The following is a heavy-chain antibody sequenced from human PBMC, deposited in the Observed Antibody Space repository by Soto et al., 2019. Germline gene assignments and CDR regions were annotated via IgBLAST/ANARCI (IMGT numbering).Heavy chain of an antibody. J-gene: IGHJ5*01. V-gene: IGHV3-23*01. CDR3: AKSYFFSWYDS. D-gene: IGHD3-10*01. CDR2: VSSSADAT. Sequence: EVQLLESGGGLVQPGGSLRLSCAPSGFIFSSYDMAWVRQAPGKGLEWVSTVSSSADATQYADSVKGRFTISRDNSKNTLYLEMNNLGDEDTATYYCAKSYFFSWYDSWGQGTLVTVSS. CDR1: GFIFSSYD.